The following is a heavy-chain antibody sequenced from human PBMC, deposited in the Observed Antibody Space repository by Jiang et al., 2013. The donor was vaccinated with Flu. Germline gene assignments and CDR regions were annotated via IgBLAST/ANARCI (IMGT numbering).Heavy chain of an antibody. CDR3: ARHKLGYCSSTSCYNFDF. CDR1: GYNFTNYW. Sequence: EVKKPGESLKISCKGSGYNFTNYWIGWVRQMPGKGLEWMGIIYPGDSETRYSPSFQGQVTISADKSITTAYLQWSSLEASDTAMYYCARHKLGYCSSTSCYNFDFWGQGTLVTVSS. D-gene: IGHD2-2*02. CDR2: IYPGDSET. J-gene: IGHJ4*02. V-gene: IGHV5-51*01.